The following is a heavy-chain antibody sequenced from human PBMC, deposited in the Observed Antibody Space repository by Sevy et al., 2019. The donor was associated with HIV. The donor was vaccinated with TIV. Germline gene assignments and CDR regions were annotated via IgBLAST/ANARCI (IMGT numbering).Heavy chain of an antibody. D-gene: IGHD1-1*01. J-gene: IGHJ4*02. CDR2: ISGSGGST. Sequence: GGSLRLSCAASGFTFSSYAMSWVRQAPGKGLEWVSAISGSGGSTYYADSVKDRFTISRDNSKNTLYLQMNSLRAEDTAVYYCAKGRYNWNDQTDYWGQGTLVTVSS. CDR3: AKGRYNWNDQTDY. CDR1: GFTFSSYA. V-gene: IGHV3-23*01.